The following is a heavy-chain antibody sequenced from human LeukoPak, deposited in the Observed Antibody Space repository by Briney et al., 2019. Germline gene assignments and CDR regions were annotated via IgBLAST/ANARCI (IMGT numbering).Heavy chain of an antibody. V-gene: IGHV3-30-3*01. CDR3: ARAKAVAGPFDY. CDR2: ISCDGSNK. CDR1: GVTFSSYA. J-gene: IGHJ4*02. Sequence: PGGSLRLSCAASGVTFSSYAMHWVRQAPGKGLEWVAVISCDGSNKYYADSVKGRFTISRDNSKNTLYLQMNSLRAEDTAVYYCARAKAVAGPFDYWGQGTLVTVSS. D-gene: IGHD6-19*01.